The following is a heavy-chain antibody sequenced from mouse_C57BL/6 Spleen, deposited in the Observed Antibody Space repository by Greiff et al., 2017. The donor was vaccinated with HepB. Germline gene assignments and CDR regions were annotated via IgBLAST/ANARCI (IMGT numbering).Heavy chain of an antibody. CDR2: ISSGGSYT. Sequence: EVKLMESGGDLVKPGGSLKLSCAASGFTFSSYGMSWVRQTPDKRLEWVATISSGGSYTYYPDSVKGRFTISRDNAKNTLYLQMSSLKSEDTAMYYCARANYYGSSSSFDYWGQGTTLTVSS. J-gene: IGHJ2*01. CDR3: ARANYYGSSSSFDY. D-gene: IGHD1-1*01. CDR1: GFTFSSYG. V-gene: IGHV5-6*01.